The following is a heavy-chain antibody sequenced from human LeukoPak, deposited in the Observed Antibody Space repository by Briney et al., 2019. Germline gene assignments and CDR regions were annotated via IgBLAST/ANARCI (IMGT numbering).Heavy chain of an antibody. V-gene: IGHV4-61*02. CDR2: IYTSGST. Sequence: SQTLSLTCTVSGGSISSGSYYWSWIRQPAGKGLEWIGRIYTSGSTNYNPSLKSRVTISVDMSKNQFSLKLSSVTAADTAVYYCARLAAPYYYYYYMDVWGKGTTVTVSS. CDR1: GGSISSGSYY. J-gene: IGHJ6*03. D-gene: IGHD6-6*01. CDR3: ARLAAPYYYYYYMDV.